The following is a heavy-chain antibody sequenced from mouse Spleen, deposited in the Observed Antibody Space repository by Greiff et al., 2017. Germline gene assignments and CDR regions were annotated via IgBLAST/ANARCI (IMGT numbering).Heavy chain of an antibody. CDR3: ARSTFFDY. J-gene: IGHJ2*01. CDR1: GFTFSDYG. CDR2: ISSGSSTI. V-gene: IGHV5-17*01. Sequence: EVQLVESGGGLVKPGGSLKLSCAASGFTFSDYGMHWVRQAPEKGLEWVAYISSGSSTIYYADTVKGRFTISRGNAKNTLFLQMTSLRSEDTAMYYCARSTFFDYWGQGTTLTVSS. D-gene: IGHD4-1*02.